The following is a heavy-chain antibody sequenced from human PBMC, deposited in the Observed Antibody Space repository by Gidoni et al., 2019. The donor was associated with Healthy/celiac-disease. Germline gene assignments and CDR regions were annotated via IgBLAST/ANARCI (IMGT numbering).Heavy chain of an antibody. CDR3: AKDQQLFWWRTFDY. V-gene: IGHV3-23*01. Sequence: EVQLLESGGGLVQPGWSLRLSCASSGFTFSSYAMSWVRQAPGKGLEWVSAISGSGGSTYYADSVKGRFTISRDNSKNTLYLQMNSLRAEDTAVYYCAKDQQLFWWRTFDYWGQGTLVTVSS. J-gene: IGHJ4*02. CDR1: GFTFSSYA. D-gene: IGHD6-13*01. CDR2: ISGSGGST.